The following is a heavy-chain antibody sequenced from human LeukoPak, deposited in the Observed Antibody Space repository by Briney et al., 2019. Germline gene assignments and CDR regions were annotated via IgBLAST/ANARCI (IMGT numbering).Heavy chain of an antibody. V-gene: IGHV3-53*01. CDR1: GFSVSTSY. J-gene: IGHJ4*02. Sequence: GGSLRLSCAACGFSVSTSYMGWVRQAPGKGLEWVSIIHSGGNRYYADSVKGRFTISRDNSKNTLYLQMNSLRVEDTAVYYCARGPAGWELEWVTGFDWWGQGTLVTVSS. CDR3: ARGPAGWELEWVTGFDW. D-gene: IGHD1-26*01. CDR2: IHSGGNR.